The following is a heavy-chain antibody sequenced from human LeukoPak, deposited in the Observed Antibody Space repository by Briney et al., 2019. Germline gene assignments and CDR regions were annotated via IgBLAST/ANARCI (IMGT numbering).Heavy chain of an antibody. V-gene: IGHV3-23*01. D-gene: IGHD1-14*01. Sequence: TGGSLRLSCAASGFTFSSSAMNWVRQAPGKGLEWVSAISGSGGTTHYADSVKGRFTISRDNSKNTLYLQMNSLRAEDTAVYYCAKGPSGNHDYWGQGTLVTVSS. CDR1: GFTFSSSA. CDR3: AKGPSGNHDY. CDR2: ISGSGGTT. J-gene: IGHJ4*02.